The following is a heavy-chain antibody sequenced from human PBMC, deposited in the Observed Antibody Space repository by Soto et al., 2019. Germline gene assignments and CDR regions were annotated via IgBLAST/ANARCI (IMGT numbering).Heavy chain of an antibody. V-gene: IGHV3-21*01. Sequence: GGSLRLSCAASGFTFSSYSMNWVRQAPGKGLEWVSSISSSSSYIYYADSVKGRFTISRDNAKNSLHLQMNSLRAEDTAVYYCARAPKTYYYDSSALIDAFDIWGQGTMVTVSS. D-gene: IGHD3-22*01. CDR1: GFTFSSYS. J-gene: IGHJ3*02. CDR2: ISSSSSYI. CDR3: ARAPKTYYYDSSALIDAFDI.